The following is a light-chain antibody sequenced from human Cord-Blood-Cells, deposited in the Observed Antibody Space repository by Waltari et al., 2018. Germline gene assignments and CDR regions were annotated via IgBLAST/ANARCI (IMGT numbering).Light chain of an antibody. CDR2: DVS. Sequence: QSALTQPRSVSGSPGQSVTISCTGTSSDVGGYNYVSCYKQHPGKAPKLMIYDVSKRPSGVPDRFSGSKSGNTASLTISGLQAEDEADYYCCSYAGSYTYWVFGGGTKLTVL. CDR1: SSDVGGYNY. J-gene: IGLJ3*02. CDR3: CSYAGSYTYWV. V-gene: IGLV2-11*01.